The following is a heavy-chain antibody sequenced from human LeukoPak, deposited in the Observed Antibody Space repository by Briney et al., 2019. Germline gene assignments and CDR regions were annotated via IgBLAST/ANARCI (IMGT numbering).Heavy chain of an antibody. Sequence: GASVKVSCKXSGYTFTGYYMHWVRQAPGQGLEWMGRINPNSGGTNYAQKFQGRVTMTRDTSISTAYMELSRLRSDDTAVYYCARDLGVRYYYDSSGEFDYWGQGTLVTVSS. CDR3: ARDLGVRYYYDSSGEFDY. CDR2: INPNSGGT. CDR1: GYTFTGYY. J-gene: IGHJ4*02. D-gene: IGHD3-22*01. V-gene: IGHV1-2*06.